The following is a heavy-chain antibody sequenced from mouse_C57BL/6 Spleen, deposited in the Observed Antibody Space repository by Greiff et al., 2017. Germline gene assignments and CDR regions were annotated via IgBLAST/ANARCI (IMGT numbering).Heavy chain of an antibody. CDR2: INPSNGGT. CDR3: ARRMVSYYYAMDY. V-gene: IGHV1-53*01. Sequence: VKLKQPGTELVKPGASVKLSCKASGYTFTSYWMHWVKQRPGQGLEWIGNINPSNGGTNYNEKFKSKATLTVDKSSSTAYMQLSSLTSEDSAVYYCARRMVSYYYAMDYWGQGTSVTVSS. D-gene: IGHD2-3*01. J-gene: IGHJ4*01. CDR1: GYTFTSYW.